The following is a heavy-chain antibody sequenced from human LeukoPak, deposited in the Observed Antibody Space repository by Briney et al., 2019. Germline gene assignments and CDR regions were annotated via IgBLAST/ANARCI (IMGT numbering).Heavy chain of an antibody. CDR2: VFYSEST. Sequence: PSETLSLTCTVSDDSVKNYFWTWIRQSPGKGLEWIGYVFYSESTSYNPSLRSRLTMSVDTSKSQFSLNLKSVTTADTAVYYCARGTRRYYDGSGYYYGEFDYWGQGTLVAVSS. D-gene: IGHD3-22*01. J-gene: IGHJ4*02. CDR1: DDSVKNYF. V-gene: IGHV4-59*02. CDR3: ARGTRRYYDGSGYYYGEFDY.